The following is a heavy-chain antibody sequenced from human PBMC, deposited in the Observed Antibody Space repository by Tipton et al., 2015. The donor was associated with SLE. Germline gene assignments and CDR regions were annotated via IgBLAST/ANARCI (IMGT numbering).Heavy chain of an antibody. J-gene: IGHJ4*02. CDR3: TRGAPPGTWNYFDY. Sequence: TLSLTCTVSGGSMSSGDYYWSWIRQPAGKGLEWIGRIYTSGSTNYNPSLKSRVTISVDTSKNQFFLKLRSVTAADTAVYYCTRGAPPGTWNYFDYWGQGTLVTVSS. CDR1: GGSMSSGDYY. CDR2: IYTSGST. V-gene: IGHV4-61*02. D-gene: IGHD1-1*01.